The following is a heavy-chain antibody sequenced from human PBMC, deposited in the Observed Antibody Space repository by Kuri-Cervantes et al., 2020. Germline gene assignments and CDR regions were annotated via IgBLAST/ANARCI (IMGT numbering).Heavy chain of an antibody. Sequence: AAVKVSCKASGYTFTSYGISWVRQAPGQGLEWMGWISAYNGNTNYALKLQGRVNMTTDTSTSTAYMELSSLRSEDTAVYYCARDGSIPSSWGQGTLVTVSS. D-gene: IGHD6-6*01. J-gene: IGHJ4*02. CDR1: GYTFTSYG. CDR3: ARDGSIPSS. V-gene: IGHV1-18*01. CDR2: ISAYNGNT.